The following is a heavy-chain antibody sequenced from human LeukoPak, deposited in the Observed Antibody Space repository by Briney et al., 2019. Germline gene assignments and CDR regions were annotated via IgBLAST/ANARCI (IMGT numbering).Heavy chain of an antibody. CDR2: IKQDGSEK. J-gene: IGHJ4*02. CDR3: ATDSHSSSWSDY. V-gene: IGHV3-7*01. D-gene: IGHD6-13*01. CDR1: GFTFSNYW. Sequence: GGSLRLSCAASGFTFSNYWMNWARQAPGKGLEWVANIKQDGSEKYYVDSVKGRFTISRDNAKNSLYLQMNSLRGEDTAVYYCATDSHSSSWSDYWGQGTLVTVSS.